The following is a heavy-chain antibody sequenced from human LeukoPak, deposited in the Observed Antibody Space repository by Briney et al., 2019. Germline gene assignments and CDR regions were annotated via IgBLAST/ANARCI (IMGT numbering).Heavy chain of an antibody. J-gene: IGHJ4*02. V-gene: IGHV3-30*14. D-gene: IGHD4/OR15-4a*01. CDR1: GFTLSSYV. CDR3: ARRAGAYSHPYDY. Sequence: GGSLRLSCAASGFTLSSYVMHWVRQAPGKGLEWVAIISYDGSNEYYADSVKGRFTISRDNSKNTLYLQMNSLRAEDTAVYYCARRAGAYSHPYDYWGQGTLVTVSS. CDR2: ISYDGSNE.